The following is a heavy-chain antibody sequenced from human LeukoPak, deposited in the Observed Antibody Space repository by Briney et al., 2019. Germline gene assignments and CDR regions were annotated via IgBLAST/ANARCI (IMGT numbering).Heavy chain of an antibody. V-gene: IGHV4-61*02. D-gene: IGHD3-3*01. CDR1: GGSISSGSYY. CDR3: ARGTLRFLEWSPDY. Sequence: SETLSLTCTVSGGSISSGSYYWSWIRQPAGKGLEWIGRIYTSGSTNYNPSLKGRVTISVDTSKNQFSLKLSSVTAADTAVYYCARGTLRFLEWSPDYWGQGTLVTVSS. J-gene: IGHJ4*02. CDR2: IYTSGST.